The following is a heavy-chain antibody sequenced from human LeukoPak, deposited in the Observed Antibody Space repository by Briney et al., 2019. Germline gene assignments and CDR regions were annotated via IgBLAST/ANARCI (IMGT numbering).Heavy chain of an antibody. CDR2: VRYDGSNK. CDR1: GFSFSSYG. J-gene: IGHJ3*02. V-gene: IGHV3-30*02. D-gene: IGHD3-3*01. CDR3: AKVQILGVAKGAFDI. Sequence: PGGTLRLSCAASGFSFSSYGMHWVRLAPAKGQEGVAFVRYDGSNKYYEDSVKGRFTISRDNSKNTLYLQMNSLRAQDTAVYYCAKVQILGVAKGAFDIWGQGTMVTVSS.